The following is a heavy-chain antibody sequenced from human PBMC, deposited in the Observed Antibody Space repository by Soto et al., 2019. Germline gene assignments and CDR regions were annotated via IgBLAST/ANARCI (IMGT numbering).Heavy chain of an antibody. CDR2: ISYDGSNK. CDR3: ARDLRSVTIFGVAEDYGMDV. CDR1: GFTFSSYA. V-gene: IGHV3-30-3*01. J-gene: IGHJ6*02. Sequence: PGGSLRLSCAASGFTFSSYAMHWVRQAPGKGLEWVAVISYDGSNKYYADSVKGRFTISRDNSKNTLYLQMNSLRAEDTAVYYCARDLRSVTIFGVAEDYGMDVWGQGTTVTVSS. D-gene: IGHD3-3*01.